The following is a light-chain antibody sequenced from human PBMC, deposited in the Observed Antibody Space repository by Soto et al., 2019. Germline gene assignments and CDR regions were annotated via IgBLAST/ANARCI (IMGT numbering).Light chain of an antibody. CDR1: QSVDIN. CDR2: GAS. V-gene: IGKV1-39*01. J-gene: IGKJ1*01. Sequence: DIQMTQSPSSLSASVEDRVVFTCRASQSVDINLNWYQQTQGKPPNLLMYGASSLQSGVPSRFSGSGSGTDFTLPISSLQPEDFETYYCQQSYSVPLTFGQGTKVDIK. CDR3: QQSYSVPLT.